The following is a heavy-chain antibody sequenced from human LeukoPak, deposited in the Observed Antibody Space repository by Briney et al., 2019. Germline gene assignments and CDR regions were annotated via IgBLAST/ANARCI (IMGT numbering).Heavy chain of an antibody. V-gene: IGHV3-66*01. J-gene: IGHJ6*03. CDR3: ARDPYYYMDV. Sequence: PGGSLRLSCAASGFTFSSYAMSWVRQAPGKGLEWVSVIYTGGRTYYADSVKGRFTISRDNSKNTLYLQMNSLRAEDTAVYYCARDPYYYMDVWGKGTTVTISS. CDR1: GFTFSSYA. CDR2: IYTGGRT.